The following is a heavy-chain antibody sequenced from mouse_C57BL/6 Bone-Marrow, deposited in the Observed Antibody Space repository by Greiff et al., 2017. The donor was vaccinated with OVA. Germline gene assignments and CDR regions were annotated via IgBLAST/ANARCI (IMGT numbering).Heavy chain of an antibody. D-gene: IGHD2-5*01. J-gene: IGHJ4*01. CDR3: TRGYSNYYAMYY. CDR2: IDPETGGT. Sequence: QVQLQQSGAELVRPGASVTLSCKASGYTFTDYEMPWVKQTPVHGLEWIGAIDPETGGTAYNQKFKGKAILTADKSSSTAYMELRSLTSEDSAVYYCTRGYSNYYAMYYWGQGTTVTVSS. V-gene: IGHV1-15*01. CDR1: GYTFTDYE.